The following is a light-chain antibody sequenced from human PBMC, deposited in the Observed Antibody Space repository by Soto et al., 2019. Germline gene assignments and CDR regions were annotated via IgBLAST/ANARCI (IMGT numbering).Light chain of an antibody. J-gene: IGKJ1*01. CDR1: QSVSIH. Sequence: EIVITHSPSTLSVSPLERATLSCRASQSVSIHLAWYQQKPGQAPRLLIYAASTRATGIPDRFSGSGSGTEFTLTISSLHSEDFGVYYCQQYDNWWTFGQGTKVDIK. CDR3: QQYDNWWT. V-gene: IGKV3-15*01. CDR2: AAS.